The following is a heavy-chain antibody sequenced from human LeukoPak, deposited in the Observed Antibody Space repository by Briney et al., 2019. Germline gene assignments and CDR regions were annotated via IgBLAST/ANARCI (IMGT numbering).Heavy chain of an antibody. CDR1: GGSISSSSYY. CDR2: IYTSGST. CDR3: ARHRGGRRITIVRGVSWDYYYYMDV. V-gene: IGHV4-61*02. D-gene: IGHD3-10*01. Sequence: PSETLSLTCTVSGGSISSSSYYWSWIRQPAGKGLEWIGRIYTSGSTNYNPSLKSRITMSVDTSKNQFSLKLSSVTAADTAVYYCARHRGGRRITIVRGVSWDYYYYMDVWGKGTTVTISS. J-gene: IGHJ6*03.